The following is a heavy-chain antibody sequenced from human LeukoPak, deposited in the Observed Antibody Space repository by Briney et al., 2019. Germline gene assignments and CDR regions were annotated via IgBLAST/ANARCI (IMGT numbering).Heavy chain of an antibody. D-gene: IGHD3-10*01. V-gene: IGHV3-48*03. CDR3: AKFRITMVRGVISWFDP. CDR2: ISSSGSTI. Sequence: PGGSLRLSCAASGFTFSSYEMNWVRQAPGKGLEWVSYISSSGSTIYYADSVKGRFTISRDNSKNTLYLQMNSLRAEDTAVYYCAKFRITMVRGVISWFDPWGQGTLVTVSS. J-gene: IGHJ5*02. CDR1: GFTFSSYE.